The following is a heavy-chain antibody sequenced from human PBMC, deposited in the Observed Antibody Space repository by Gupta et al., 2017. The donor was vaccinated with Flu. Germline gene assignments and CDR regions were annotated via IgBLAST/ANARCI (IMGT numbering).Heavy chain of an antibody. CDR2: INDSGST. CDR1: GASLRSSTYS. CDR3: VRSHLSGTLYFYYYMDV. Sequence: QPRLQASGPGLVKPSETLSLACTVSGASLRSSTYSWGWVRQPPGKGLEWIGSINDSGSTHYNPSLKSRVTISVDTSKNQFSLKLTSVTAADTAVYYCVRSHLSGTLYFYYYMDVWGEGTTVTVSS. D-gene: IGHD1-7*01. V-gene: IGHV4-39*01. J-gene: IGHJ6*03.